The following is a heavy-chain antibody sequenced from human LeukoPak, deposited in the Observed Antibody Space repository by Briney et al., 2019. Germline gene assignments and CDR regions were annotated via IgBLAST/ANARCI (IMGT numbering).Heavy chain of an antibody. CDR2: IRYDGSNQ. CDR3: DKGYYDSGAFDM. Sequence: GGSLRLSCAASGFTFSNYGMGWVRQGPGKRLEWVAFIRYDGSNQYYTDSVKGRFTISRDNSKNTLFLQMNSLRAEDTAVYYCDKGYYDSGAFDMWGQGTMVTVSS. CDR1: GFTFSNYG. V-gene: IGHV3-30*02. D-gene: IGHD3-22*01. J-gene: IGHJ3*02.